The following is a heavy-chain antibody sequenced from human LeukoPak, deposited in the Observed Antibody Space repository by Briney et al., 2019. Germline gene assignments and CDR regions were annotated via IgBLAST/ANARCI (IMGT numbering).Heavy chain of an antibody. CDR1: GYTFTGYY. CDR3: ARAYDSSGYYLDAFDI. J-gene: IGHJ3*02. CDR2: INPNSGGT. Sequence: RASVKVSCKASGYTFTGYYMHWVRQAPGQGLEWMGWINPNSGGTNYAQKFQGRVTMTRDTSISTAYMELSRLRSDDTAVYYCARAYDSSGYYLDAFDIWGQGTMVTLSS. D-gene: IGHD3-22*01. V-gene: IGHV1-2*02.